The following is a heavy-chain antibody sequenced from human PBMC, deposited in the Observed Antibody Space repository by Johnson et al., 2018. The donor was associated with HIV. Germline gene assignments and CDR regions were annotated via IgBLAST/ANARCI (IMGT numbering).Heavy chain of an antibody. D-gene: IGHD6-13*01. CDR2: ISYDGSNK. Sequence: QVQLVESGGGVVQPGRSLRLSCAASGFTFSSYVMHWVRQAPGKGLEWVAVISYDGSNKYYADSVKGRFTISRDNSKNTLYLQMNSLRAEDTAVYYCAKDRRGKQQLVTGNDACDIWGQGTMVTVSS. V-gene: IGHV3-30*04. J-gene: IGHJ3*02. CDR1: GFTFSSYV. CDR3: AKDRRGKQQLVTGNDACDI.